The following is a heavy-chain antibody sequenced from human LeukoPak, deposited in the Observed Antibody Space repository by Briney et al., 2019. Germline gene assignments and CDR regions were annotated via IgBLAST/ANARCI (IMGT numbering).Heavy chain of an antibody. CDR1: GGSISSSSYY. V-gene: IGHV4-39*01. CDR3: ASPGIAAAADGAFDI. Sequence: SQTLSLTCTVSGGSISSSSYYWGWIRQPPGKGLEWIGSIYYSGSTYYNPSLKSRVTISVDTSKNQFSLKLSSVTAADTAVYYCASPGIAAAADGAFDIWGQGTMVTVSS. D-gene: IGHD6-13*01. J-gene: IGHJ3*02. CDR2: IYYSGST.